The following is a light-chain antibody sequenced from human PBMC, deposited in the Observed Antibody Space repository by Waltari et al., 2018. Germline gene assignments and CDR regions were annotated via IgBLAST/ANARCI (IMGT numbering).Light chain of an antibody. Sequence: QSALTQPASVSGSPGQSITISCTGTSSDVGRYNSVPWSQQHPGKAPKLMIYDVSDRPSGVSNRFSGSKSGNTASLTISGLQAEDEADYYCSSYTSSGTLVFGSGTKVTVL. CDR3: SSYTSSGTLV. CDR1: SSDVGRYNS. V-gene: IGLV2-14*03. J-gene: IGLJ6*01. CDR2: DVS.